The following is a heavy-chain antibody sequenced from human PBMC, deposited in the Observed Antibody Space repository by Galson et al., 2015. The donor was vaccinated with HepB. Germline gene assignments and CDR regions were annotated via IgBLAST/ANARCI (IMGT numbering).Heavy chain of an antibody. CDR3: ARSLPLGGGYSVPLDY. J-gene: IGHJ4*02. D-gene: IGHD1-26*01. Sequence: SLRLSCAASGFTFSSYDMNWVRQAPGKGLEWVSYISSSGSNIYYADSVKGRFTISRDNAKNSLYLQMNSLRAEDTAVYYCARSLPLGGGYSVPLDYWGQGALLTVSA. V-gene: IGHV3-48*03. CDR1: GFTFSSYD. CDR2: ISSSGSNI.